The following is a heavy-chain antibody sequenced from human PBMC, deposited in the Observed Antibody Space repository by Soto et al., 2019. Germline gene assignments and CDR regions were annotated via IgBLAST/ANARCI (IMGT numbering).Heavy chain of an antibody. CDR1: GFTFSSYW. V-gene: IGHV3-74*01. CDR2: INSDGSST. D-gene: IGHD2-2*01. Sequence: AGGSLRLSCAASGFTFSSYWMHWVRQAPGKGLVWVSRINSDGSSTSYADSVKGRFTISRDNAKNTLYLQMNSLRAEDTAVYYCARGDTSWSHYYYYYDMDVWGQGTTVTVSS. CDR3: ARGDTSWSHYYYYYDMDV. J-gene: IGHJ6*02.